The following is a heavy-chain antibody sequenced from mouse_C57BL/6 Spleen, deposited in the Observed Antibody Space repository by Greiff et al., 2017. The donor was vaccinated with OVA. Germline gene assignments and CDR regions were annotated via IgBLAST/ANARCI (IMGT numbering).Heavy chain of an antibody. CDR3: APYYYGSGFAY. V-gene: IGHV1-26*01. CDR1: GYTFTDYY. CDR2: INPNNGGT. J-gene: IGHJ3*01. Sequence: VQLQQSGPELVKPGASVKISCKASGYTFTDYYMNWVKQSHGKSLEWIGDINPNNGGTSYNQKFKGKATLTVDKSSSTAYMELRSLTSEDSAVYYCAPYYYGSGFAYWGQGTLVTVSA. D-gene: IGHD1-1*01.